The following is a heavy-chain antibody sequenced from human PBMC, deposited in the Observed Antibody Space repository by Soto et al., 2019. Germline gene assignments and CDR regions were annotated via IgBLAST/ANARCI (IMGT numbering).Heavy chain of an antibody. V-gene: IGHV4-4*02. CDR2: IYHSGST. CDR3: ARGRHSSSGRYPYFDY. Sequence: QVQLQESGPGLVKPSGTLSLTCAVSSGSISSCNWWSWVRQPPGKGLEWIGEIYHSGSTNYNPSLKSRVTISVDKPKNQLSLQLISVAAADPAVYYCARGRHSSSGRYPYFDYWGQGTLVTVSS. J-gene: IGHJ4*02. D-gene: IGHD3-10*01. CDR1: SGSISSCNW.